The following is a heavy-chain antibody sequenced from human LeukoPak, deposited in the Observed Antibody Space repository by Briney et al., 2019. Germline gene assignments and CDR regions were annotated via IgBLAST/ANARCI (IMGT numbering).Heavy chain of an antibody. Sequence: GRSLRLSCAASGFTFDDYAMHWVRQAPGKGLEWVSGISWNSGIIGYADSVKGRFTISRDNAKNSLYLQMNSLRAEDTALYYCAKGKEGKRGYSYGFDYWGQGTLVTVSS. CDR3: AKGKEGKRGYSYGFDY. CDR2: ISWNSGII. D-gene: IGHD5-18*01. J-gene: IGHJ4*02. V-gene: IGHV3-9*01. CDR1: GFTFDDYA.